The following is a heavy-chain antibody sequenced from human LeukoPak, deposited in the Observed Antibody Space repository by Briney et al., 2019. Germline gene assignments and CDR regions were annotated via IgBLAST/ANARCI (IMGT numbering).Heavy chain of an antibody. D-gene: IGHD3-10*01. J-gene: IGHJ4*02. Sequence: GGSLRLSCAASGFTVSSNYMSWVRQAPGKRLEWVSVIYSGGSTYYADSVKGRFTISRDNSKNALYLQMNSLRAEDTAVYYCARSDYGSGVYGFDYWGQGTLVTVSS. V-gene: IGHV3-66*01. CDR1: GFTVSSNY. CDR2: IYSGGST. CDR3: ARSDYGSGVYGFDY.